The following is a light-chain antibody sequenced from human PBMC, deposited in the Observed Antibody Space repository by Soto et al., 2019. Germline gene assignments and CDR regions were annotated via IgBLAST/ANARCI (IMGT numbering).Light chain of an antibody. CDR3: QSYDSSLSGYV. CDR1: SSNIGAGYD. CDR2: GNS. J-gene: IGLJ1*01. V-gene: IGLV1-40*01. Sequence: QSDLTQPPSVSGAPGERVTISCTGSSSNIGAGYDVHWYQQLPGTAPKLLIYGNSNRPSGVPDRFSGSKSGTSASQAITGLQAEDEADYYCQSYDSSLSGYVFGTGTKVTVL.